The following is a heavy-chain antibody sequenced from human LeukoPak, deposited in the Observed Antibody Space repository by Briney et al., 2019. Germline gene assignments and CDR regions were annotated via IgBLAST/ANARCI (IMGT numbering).Heavy chain of an antibody. Sequence: ASVKVSCKTSGYTFTYYVISWVRQAPGQGLEWMGWINAYNGNTNDAQKFQGRVTMTTDTSTSTAYMELRSLRSDDTAVYYCARVLGYCSSTSCSPVGGAFDIWGQGTMVTVSS. CDR1: GYTFTYYV. J-gene: IGHJ3*02. D-gene: IGHD2-2*01. CDR2: INAYNGNT. V-gene: IGHV1-18*01. CDR3: ARVLGYCSSTSCSPVGGAFDI.